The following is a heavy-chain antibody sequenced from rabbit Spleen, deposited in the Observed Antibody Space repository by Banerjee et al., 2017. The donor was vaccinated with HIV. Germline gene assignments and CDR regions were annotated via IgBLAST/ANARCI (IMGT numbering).Heavy chain of an antibody. Sequence: QEQLVESGGGLVQPEGSLTLTCTASGFSFSSSYYMCWVRQAPGKGPEWIGCIYTDYGYTDYASWAKGRFTISKTSSTTVTLQMTSLTAADTATYFCARGYSNGYQNYVNAFSLWGPGTLVNVS. V-gene: IGHV1S45*01. CDR2: IYTDYGYT. CDR1: GFSFSSSYY. J-gene: IGHJ4*01. D-gene: IGHD6-1*01. CDR3: ARGYSNGYQNYVNAFSL.